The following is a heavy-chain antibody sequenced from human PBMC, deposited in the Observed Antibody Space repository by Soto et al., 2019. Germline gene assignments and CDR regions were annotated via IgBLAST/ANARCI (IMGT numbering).Heavy chain of an antibody. D-gene: IGHD2-15*01. Sequence: PSETLSLTCTVSGGSISSGDYYWSWIRQPPGKGLEWIGYIYYSGSTYYNPSLKSRVTISVDRSKNQFSLKLTSVTAADTAVYFCARWGPTPAFCSGRCHYFLDHWGQGTLVTVSS. CDR1: GGSISSGDYY. V-gene: IGHV4-30-4*01. CDR3: ARWGPTPAFCSGRCHYFLDH. CDR2: IYYSGST. J-gene: IGHJ4*02.